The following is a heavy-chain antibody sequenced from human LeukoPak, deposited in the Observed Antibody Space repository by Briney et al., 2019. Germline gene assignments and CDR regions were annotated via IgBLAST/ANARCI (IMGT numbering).Heavy chain of an antibody. CDR2: INPNSGGT. D-gene: IGHD2-21*01. Sequence: GASVKVSCKASGYTFTGYYIHWVRQAPGQGLEWMGWINPNSGGTNYAQKFQGRVTMTRDTSISTAYMELSRLRSDDTAVYYCARDIVVVSIENGWFDPWGQGTLVTVSS. CDR3: ARDIVVVSIENGWFDP. J-gene: IGHJ5*02. CDR1: GYTFTGYY. V-gene: IGHV1-2*02.